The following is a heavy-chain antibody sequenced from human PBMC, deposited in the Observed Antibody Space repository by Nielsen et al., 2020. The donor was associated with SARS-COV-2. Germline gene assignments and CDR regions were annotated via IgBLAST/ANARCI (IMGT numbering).Heavy chain of an antibody. Sequence: SGPTLVKPTQTLTLTCTFSGFSLSTSGVGVGWIRQPPGKALEWLALIYWNDDKRYSPSLKSRLTITKDTSKNQVVLTMTNMDPVDTATYYCARDSYTYYYDSSGRGYFDYWGQGTLVTVSS. CDR2: IYWNDDK. D-gene: IGHD3-22*01. CDR1: GFSLSTSGVG. CDR3: ARDSYTYYYDSSGRGYFDY. J-gene: IGHJ4*02. V-gene: IGHV2-5*01.